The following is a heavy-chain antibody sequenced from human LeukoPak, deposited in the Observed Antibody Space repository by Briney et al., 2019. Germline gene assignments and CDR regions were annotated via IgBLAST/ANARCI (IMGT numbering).Heavy chain of an antibody. CDR3: GYEWSSRDY. J-gene: IGHJ4*02. D-gene: IGHD2-8*01. CDR1: GVSISSGGYS. V-gene: IGHV4-30-2*01. CDR2: IYHSGST. Sequence: PSETLSLTCAVSGVSISSGGYSWNWIRQPPGKGLEWIGYIYHSGSTYYNPSLKSRVTISVDTSKNQFSLKLNSVTAADTAVYYCGYEWSSRDYWGQGTLVTVSS.